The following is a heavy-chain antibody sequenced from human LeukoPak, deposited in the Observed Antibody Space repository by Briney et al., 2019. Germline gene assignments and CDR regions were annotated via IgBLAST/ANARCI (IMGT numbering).Heavy chain of an antibody. V-gene: IGHV4-34*01. CDR1: GGSFSGYY. D-gene: IGHD3-10*01. J-gene: IGHJ5*02. CDR3: ARGRKITMVRGVISNWFDP. CDR2: INHSGST. Sequence: SETLSLTCAVYGGSFSGYYWSWIRQPPGKGLEWIGEINHSGSTNYNPSLKSRVTISVDTSKNQFSLKLSSVTAADTAAYYCARGRKITMVRGVISNWFDPWGQGTLVTVSS.